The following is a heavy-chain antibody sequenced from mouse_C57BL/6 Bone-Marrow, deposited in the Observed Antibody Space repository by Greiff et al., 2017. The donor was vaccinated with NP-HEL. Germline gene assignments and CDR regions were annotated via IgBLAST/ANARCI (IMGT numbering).Heavy chain of an antibody. CDR2: INPSSGYT. Sequence: VKLMESGAELAKPGASVKLSCKASGYTFTSYWMHWVKQRPGQGLEWIGYINPSSGYTKYNQKFKDKATLTADQSSSTAYMQLRSRTYEDSAVYYCERRLSSLYYGNSMFAYWGQGTLVTVSA. CDR3: ERRLSSLYYGNSMFAY. V-gene: IGHV1-7*01. J-gene: IGHJ3*01. CDR1: GYTFTSYW. D-gene: IGHD2-1*01.